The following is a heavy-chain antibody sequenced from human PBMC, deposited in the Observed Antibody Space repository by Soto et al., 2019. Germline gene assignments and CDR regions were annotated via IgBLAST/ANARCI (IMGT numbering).Heavy chain of an antibody. Sequence: GGSLRLSCAASGFTFSSYWMHWVRQAPGKGLVWVSRINSDGTSTSYADSVRGRFTISRDNAKNTLYLQMNSLRAEDTAVYYCARGGEMKYYASSGYLYWGQGT. D-gene: IGHD3-22*01. CDR3: ARGGEMKYYASSGYLY. CDR2: INSDGTST. V-gene: IGHV3-74*01. J-gene: IGHJ4*02. CDR1: GFTFSSYW.